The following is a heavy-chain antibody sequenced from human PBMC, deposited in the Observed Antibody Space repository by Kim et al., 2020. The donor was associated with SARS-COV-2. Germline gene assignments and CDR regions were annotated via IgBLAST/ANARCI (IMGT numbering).Heavy chain of an antibody. D-gene: IGHD4-17*01. J-gene: IGHJ4*02. V-gene: IGHV4-59*01. CDR1: GGSISSYY. CDR3: ARESYGDYALDY. CDR2: IYYSGST. Sequence: SETLSLTCTVSGGSISSYYWSWIRQPPGKGLEWIGYIYYSGSTNYNPSLKSRVTISVDTSKNQFSLKLSSVTAADTAVYYCARESYGDYALDYWGQGTLVAVSS.